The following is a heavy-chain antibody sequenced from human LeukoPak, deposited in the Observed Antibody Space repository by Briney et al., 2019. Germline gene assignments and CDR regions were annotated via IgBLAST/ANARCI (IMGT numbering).Heavy chain of an antibody. CDR1: GGSISSSNW. J-gene: IGHJ4*02. Sequence: PSETLSLTCAVSGGSISSSNWWSWVRQPPGKGLEWIGEIYHSGSTNYNPSLKSRVTISVDKSKNQFSLKLSSVTAADTAVYYCARALARRDGYNPTYYFDYWGQGTLVTVSS. CDR3: ARALARRDGYNPTYYFDY. V-gene: IGHV4-4*02. D-gene: IGHD5-24*01. CDR2: IYHSGST.